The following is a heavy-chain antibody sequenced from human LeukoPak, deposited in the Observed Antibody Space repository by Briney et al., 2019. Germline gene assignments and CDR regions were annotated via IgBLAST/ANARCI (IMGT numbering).Heavy chain of an antibody. D-gene: IGHD2-15*01. CDR3: ARLGRGRGIWWLPFDY. J-gene: IGHJ4*02. V-gene: IGHV4-59*12. CDR2: IYYSGST. Sequence: SETLSLTRTVSGGSISSYYWSWIRQPPGKGLEWIGYIYYSGSTNYNPSLKSRVTISVDTSKNQFSLKLSSVTAADTAVYYCARLGRGRGIWWLPFDYWGQGTLVTVSS. CDR1: GGSISSYY.